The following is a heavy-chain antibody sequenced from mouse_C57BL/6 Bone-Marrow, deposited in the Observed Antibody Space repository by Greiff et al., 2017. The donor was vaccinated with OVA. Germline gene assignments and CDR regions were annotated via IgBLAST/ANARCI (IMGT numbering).Heavy chain of an antibody. CDR3: ARLRWLLRGFAY. V-gene: IGHV1-55*01. Sequence: QVQLQQPGAELVKPGASVTMSCKASGYTFTSYWITWVKQRPGQGLEWIGDIYPGSGSTNYNEKFKSKATLTVDTSSSTAYMQLSSLTCEDSAVYYCARLRWLLRGFAYWGQGTLVTVSA. D-gene: IGHD2-3*01. CDR2: IYPGSGST. J-gene: IGHJ3*01. CDR1: GYTFTSYW.